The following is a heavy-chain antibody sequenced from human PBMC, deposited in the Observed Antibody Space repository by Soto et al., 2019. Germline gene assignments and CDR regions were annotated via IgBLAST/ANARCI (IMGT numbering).Heavy chain of an antibody. CDR3: ARFRLTISLDV. D-gene: IGHD3-3*01. V-gene: IGHV4-31*03. CDR2: IYYSGST. Sequence: QVQLQESGPGLVKPSQTLSLTCTVSGGSISSGGYYWSWIRQHPGKVLEWIGYIYYSGSTYYNPSLESRVTISVATSKNQFSLKLSSVTAADTAVYYCARFRLTISLDVWGKGTTVTVSS. J-gene: IGHJ6*04. CDR1: GGSISSGGYY.